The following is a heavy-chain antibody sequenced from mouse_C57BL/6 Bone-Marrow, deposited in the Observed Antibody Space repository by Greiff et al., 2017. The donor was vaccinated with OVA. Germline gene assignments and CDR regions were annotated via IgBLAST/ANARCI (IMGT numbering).Heavy chain of an antibody. CDR2: SRNKANDYTT. CDR3: AIDDYYWYIDV. Sequence: EVNVVESGGGLVQSGRSLRLSCATSGFTFSDFYMEWVRQAPGKGLEWIAASRNKANDYTTEYSASVKGRFIVSRDTSQSILYLQMNALRAEDTAIFFCAIDDYYWYIDVCGTGSTVTVSS. CDR1: GFTFSDFY. V-gene: IGHV7-1*01. J-gene: IGHJ1*03.